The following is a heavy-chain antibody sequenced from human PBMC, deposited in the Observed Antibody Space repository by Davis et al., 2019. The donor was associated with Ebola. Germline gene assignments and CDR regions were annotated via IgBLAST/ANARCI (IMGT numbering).Heavy chain of an antibody. CDR3: ARHQAISMSYKRAEYFQH. D-gene: IGHD1-26*01. Sequence: PSETLSLTCTVSGGSISSRSYYWAWIRQPPGKGLEWIGNIYYSGSTYYNPSLKSRVTISVDTSKNQFSLKLSSVTAADTAVYYCARHQAISMSYKRAEYFQHWGQGTLVTVSS. CDR2: IYYSGST. CDR1: GGSISSRSYY. V-gene: IGHV4-39*01. J-gene: IGHJ1*01.